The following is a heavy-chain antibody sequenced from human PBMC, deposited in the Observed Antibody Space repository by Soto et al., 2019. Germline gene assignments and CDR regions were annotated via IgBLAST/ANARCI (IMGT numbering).Heavy chain of an antibody. V-gene: IGHV3-23*01. J-gene: IGHJ4*02. CDR2: ISGSGGST. CDR3: AKTFPRYSSSWYYFDY. Sequence: GGSLRLSYAASWFTFSSYAMSWVRQAPGKGLEWVSAISGSGGSTYYADSVKGRFTISRDNSKNTLYLQMNSLRAEDTAVYYCAKTFPRYSSSWYYFDYWGQGTLVTVSS. D-gene: IGHD6-13*01. CDR1: WFTFSSYA.